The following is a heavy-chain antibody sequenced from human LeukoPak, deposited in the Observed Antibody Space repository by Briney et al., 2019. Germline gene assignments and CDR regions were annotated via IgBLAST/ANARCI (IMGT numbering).Heavy chain of an antibody. D-gene: IGHD3-22*01. V-gene: IGHV3-53*01. CDR2: IYSGGST. CDR1: GLTVSSNY. Sequence: QPGGPLRLSCAASGLTVSSNYMSWVRQAPGKGLEWVADIYSGGSTDYADSVKCRFTISRDNSKNTLYLQINSLRAEDTAGYYCARDGFSSGYPYDAFDIWGQGTMVTVSS. J-gene: IGHJ3*02. CDR3: ARDGFSSGYPYDAFDI.